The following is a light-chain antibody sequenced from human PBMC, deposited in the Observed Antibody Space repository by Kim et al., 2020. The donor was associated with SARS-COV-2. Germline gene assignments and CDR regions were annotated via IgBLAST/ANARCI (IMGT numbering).Light chain of an antibody. V-gene: IGKV1-39*01. Sequence: SASVGDRVTITCRARQSIRNYLNWYQQKPGKAPKLLIYGASRLQSGLPSRFSGSGSGTDFTLTISSLQPEDFATYSCQQTYSNPYTFGQGTKLEI. CDR1: QSIRNY. CDR3: QQTYSNPYT. CDR2: GAS. J-gene: IGKJ2*01.